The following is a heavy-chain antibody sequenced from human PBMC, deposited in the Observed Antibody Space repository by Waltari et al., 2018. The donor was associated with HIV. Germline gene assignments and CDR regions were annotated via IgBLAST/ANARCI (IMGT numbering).Heavy chain of an antibody. J-gene: IGHJ6*02. Sequence: QVQLVQSGAEVKKPGASVKVSCKASGYTFTSYAMHWVRQAPGQRLEWMGWLNAGNGNTKYSQKFQGRVTITRDTSASTAYMELSSLRSEDTAVYYCAKSSGGGVVSDYYGMDVWGQGTTVTVSS. D-gene: IGHD1-26*01. V-gene: IGHV1-3*01. CDR3: AKSSGGGVVSDYYGMDV. CDR1: GYTFTSYA. CDR2: LNAGNGNT.